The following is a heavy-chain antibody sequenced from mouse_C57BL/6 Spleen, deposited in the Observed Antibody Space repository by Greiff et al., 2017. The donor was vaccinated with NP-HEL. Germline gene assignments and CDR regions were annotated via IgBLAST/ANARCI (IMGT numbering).Heavy chain of an antibody. Sequence: EVQLQQSGPELVKPGASVKIPCKASGYTFTDYNVDWVKQSHGKSLEWIGDINPNNGGTIYNQKFKGKATLTVDKSSSTAYMELRSLTSEDTAVYYCARKSPYWYFDVWGTGTTVTVSS. CDR1: GYTFTDYN. CDR2: INPNNGGT. CDR3: ARKSPYWYFDV. V-gene: IGHV1-18*01. D-gene: IGHD1-3*01. J-gene: IGHJ1*03.